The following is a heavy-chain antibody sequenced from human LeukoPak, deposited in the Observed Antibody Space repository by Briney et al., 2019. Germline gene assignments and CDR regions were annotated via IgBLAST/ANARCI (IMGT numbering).Heavy chain of an antibody. CDR1: GGTFSSYA. D-gene: IGHD3-9*01. Sequence: SVKVSCKASGGTFSSYAISWVRQAPGQGLEWMGGIIPIFGTVNYAQKFQGRVTITADESTSAAYMELSSLRCEETAVYYCARTHPLRYFDWSYFDYWGQGTLVTVSS. V-gene: IGHV1-69*01. CDR3: ARTHPLRYFDWSYFDY. J-gene: IGHJ4*02. CDR2: IIPIFGTV.